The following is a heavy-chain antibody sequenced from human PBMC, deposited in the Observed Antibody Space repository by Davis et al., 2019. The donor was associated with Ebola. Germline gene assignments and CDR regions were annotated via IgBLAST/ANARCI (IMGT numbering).Heavy chain of an antibody. CDR3: AKDEKILDAFDI. CDR2: ISGSGDGT. D-gene: IGHD3-3*01. Sequence: PGGSLRLSCAGSGFTFSTYAMNWVRRAPGKGLEWVSGISGSGDGTFYADSVKGRFTISRDNSKNTLYLQMNSLRAEDTAIYYCAKDEKILDAFDIWGQGTMVTV. J-gene: IGHJ3*02. V-gene: IGHV3-23*01. CDR1: GFTFSTYA.